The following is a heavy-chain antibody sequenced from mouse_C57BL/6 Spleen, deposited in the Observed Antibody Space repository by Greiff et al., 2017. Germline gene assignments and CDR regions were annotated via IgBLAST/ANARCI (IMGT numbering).Heavy chain of an antibody. CDR2: INYDGSST. CDR1: GFTFSDYY. D-gene: IGHD1-1*01. J-gene: IGHJ4*01. CDR3: ARGADYYGSSRYAMDY. Sequence: EVKLVESEGGLVQPGSSMKLSCTASGFTFSDYYMAWVRQVPEKGLEWVANINYDGSSTYYLDSLKSRFIISRDNAKNILYLQMSSLKSEDTATYYCARGADYYGSSRYAMDYWGQGTSVTVSS. V-gene: IGHV5-16*01.